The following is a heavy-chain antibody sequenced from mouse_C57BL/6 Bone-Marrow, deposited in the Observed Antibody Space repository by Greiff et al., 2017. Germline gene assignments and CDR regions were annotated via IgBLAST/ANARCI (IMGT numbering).Heavy chain of an antibody. J-gene: IGHJ1*03. V-gene: IGHV1-82*01. CDR1: GYAFSSSW. CDR2: IYPGDGDT. Sequence: VQLQQSGPELVKPGASVKISCKASGYAFSSSWMNWVKQRPGKGLEWIGRIYPGDGDTNYNGKFKGKATLTADKSSSTAYMQLSSLTSEDSAVYFCARGFYYYGSSYVEYFDVWGTGTTVTVSS. D-gene: IGHD1-1*01. CDR3: ARGFYYYGSSYVEYFDV.